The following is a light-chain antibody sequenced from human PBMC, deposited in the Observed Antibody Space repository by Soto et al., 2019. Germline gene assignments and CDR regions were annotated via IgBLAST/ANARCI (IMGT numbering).Light chain of an antibody. J-gene: IGLJ3*02. V-gene: IGLV2-14*01. CDR3: CSYTSSSTWV. Sequence: QSALTQPASASGSPGQSITISCTGTSSDVGGYNYVSWYQQHPGKAPKLMIHEVSNRPSGVSNRFSGSKSGNTASLTISGLQAEDEADYYCCSYTSSSTWVFGGGTKLTVL. CDR1: SSDVGGYNY. CDR2: EVS.